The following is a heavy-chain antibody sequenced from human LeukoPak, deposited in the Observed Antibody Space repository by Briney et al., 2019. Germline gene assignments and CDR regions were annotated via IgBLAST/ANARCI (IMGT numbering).Heavy chain of an antibody. CDR3: ARHGVGSTSPYYYGMDV. J-gene: IGHJ6*02. D-gene: IGHD2-2*01. CDR2: IYYSGST. V-gene: IGHV4-59*08. CDR1: GGSISSYY. Sequence: PSETLSLTCTVSGGSISSYYWSWIRQPPGKGLEWIGYIYYSGSTNYNPSLKSRVTISVDTSKNQFSLKLSSVTAADTAVYYCARHGVGSTSPYYYGMDVWGQGTTVTVSS.